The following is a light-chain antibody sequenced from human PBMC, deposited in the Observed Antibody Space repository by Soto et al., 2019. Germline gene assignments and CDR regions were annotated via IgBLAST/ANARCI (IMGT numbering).Light chain of an antibody. CDR2: KAS. J-gene: IGKJ1*01. Sequence: DIQMTQSPSTLSASVGDSGTSTCRASQSIDSWLAWYQHKPGKAPKLLIFKASTLETGVPSRFSGSGSETEFTLNISRLQTDDSATYYCQPYNSYPRTVGQGTKVDIK. CDR1: QSIDSW. CDR3: QPYNSYPRT. V-gene: IGKV1-5*03.